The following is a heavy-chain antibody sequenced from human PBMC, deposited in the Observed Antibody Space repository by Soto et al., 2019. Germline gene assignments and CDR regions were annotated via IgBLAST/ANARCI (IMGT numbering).Heavy chain of an antibody. CDR1: GFTFDDYT. J-gene: IGHJ4*02. D-gene: IGHD6-13*01. Sequence: GSVRLSCAASGFTFDDYTMHWVRQAPGKGLEWVSLISWDGGSTYYADSVKGRFTISRDNSKNSLYLQMNSLRTEDTALYYCAKEAAAGIDYWGQGTLVTVSS. CDR2: ISWDGGST. CDR3: AKEAAAGIDY. V-gene: IGHV3-43*01.